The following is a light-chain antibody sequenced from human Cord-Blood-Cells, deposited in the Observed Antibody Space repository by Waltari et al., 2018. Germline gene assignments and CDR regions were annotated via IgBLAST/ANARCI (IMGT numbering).Light chain of an antibody. CDR3: QQYNNWPPGT. Sequence: EIVMTQSPATLSVSPGERATLSCRASQSVSSNLAWYQQQPGQAPRLPIYGASTRATGIPARFSGSGSGTEFTLTISSLQSEDFAVYYCQQYNNWPPGTFGQGTKLEIK. V-gene: IGKV3-15*01. J-gene: IGKJ2*02. CDR1: QSVSSN. CDR2: GAS.